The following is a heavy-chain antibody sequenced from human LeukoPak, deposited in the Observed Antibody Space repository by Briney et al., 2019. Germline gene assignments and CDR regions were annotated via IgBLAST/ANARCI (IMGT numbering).Heavy chain of an antibody. CDR2: MNPNSDNT. J-gene: IGHJ4*02. V-gene: IGHV1-8*01. CDR3: ARNVRDTGTFDY. CDR1: GYAFTSYD. Sequence: ASVKVSCKASGYAFTSYDINWVRQAPGQGLEWMGWMNPNSDNTGYAQKFQGRVTMTRNPSISTAYMELSSLRSEDTAVYYCARNVRDTGTFDYWGQGTLVTVSS. D-gene: IGHD5-18*01.